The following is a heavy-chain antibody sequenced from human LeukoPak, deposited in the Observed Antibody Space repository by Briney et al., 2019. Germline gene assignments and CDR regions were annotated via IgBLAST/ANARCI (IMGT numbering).Heavy chain of an antibody. CDR1: GYSISSGYY. V-gene: IGHV4-38-2*02. J-gene: IGHJ2*01. CDR2: IYHSGST. CDR3: ARDLHVYYDSSGYYRLAWYFDL. Sequence: SETLSLTCTVSGYSISSGYYWGWIRQPPGKGLEWIGSIYHSGSTYYNPSLKSRVTISVDTSKNQFSLKLSSVTAADTAVYYCARDLHVYYDSSGYYRLAWYFDLWGRGTLVTVSS. D-gene: IGHD3-22*01.